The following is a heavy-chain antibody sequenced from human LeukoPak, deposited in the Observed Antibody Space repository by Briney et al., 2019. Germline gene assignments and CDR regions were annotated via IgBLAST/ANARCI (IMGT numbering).Heavy chain of an antibody. CDR2: INPNSGGT. V-gene: IGHV1-2*06. CDR1: GYTFTGYY. CDR3: ARGYYGSGSYYVLGY. D-gene: IGHD3-10*01. J-gene: IGHJ4*02. Sequence: ASVKVSCKASGYTFTGYYMHWVRQAPGQGLEWMGRINPNSGGTNYAQKFQGRVTMTRDTSISTAYMELSRLRFDDTAVYYCARGYYGSGSYYVLGYWGQGTLVTVSS.